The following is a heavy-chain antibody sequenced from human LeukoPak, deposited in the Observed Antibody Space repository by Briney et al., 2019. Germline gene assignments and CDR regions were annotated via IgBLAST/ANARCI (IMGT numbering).Heavy chain of an antibody. J-gene: IGHJ4*02. CDR2: ISTNGAAT. CDR3: AKGQSTIATRSFDS. Sequence: GGSLRLSCAASGFTFNTYGMNWVRQAPGKGLEWVSTISTNGAATYYTDSVKGRFTISRDNSKNTLFLQMNSLRAEDTAIYYCAKGQSTIATRSFDSWGQGTLVTVSS. D-gene: IGHD6-6*01. CDR1: GFTFNTYG. V-gene: IGHV3-23*01.